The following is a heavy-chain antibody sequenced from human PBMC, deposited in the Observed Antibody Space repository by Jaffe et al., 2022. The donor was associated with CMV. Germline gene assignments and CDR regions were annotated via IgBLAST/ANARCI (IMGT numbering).Heavy chain of an antibody. V-gene: IGHV3-48*03. Sequence: EVQLVESGGGLVQPGGSLRLSCAASGFTFSSYEMNWVRQAPGKGLEWVSYISSSGSTIYYADSVKGRFTISRDNAKNSLYLQMNSLRAEDTAVYYCARDFFADGEESFDYWGQGTLVTVSS. CDR2: ISSSGSTI. D-gene: IGHD3-3*01. J-gene: IGHJ4*02. CDR3: ARDFFADGEESFDY. CDR1: GFTFSSYE.